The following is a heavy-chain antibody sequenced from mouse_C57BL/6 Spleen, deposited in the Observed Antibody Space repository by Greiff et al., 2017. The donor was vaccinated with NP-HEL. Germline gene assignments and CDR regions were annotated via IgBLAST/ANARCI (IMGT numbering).Heavy chain of an antibody. CDR1: GYTFTSYD. D-gene: IGHD1-1*01. J-gene: IGHJ4*01. CDR2: FYPRDGST. CDR3: ARKRSGGDAMDY. V-gene: IGHV1-85*01. Sequence: QVQQQSGPELVKPGASVKLSCKASGYTFTSYDINWVKQRPGQGLEWIGWFYPRDGSTKYNEKFKGKATLTVDTSSSTAYMELHSLTSEDSAVYFCARKRSGGDAMDYWGQGTSVTVSS.